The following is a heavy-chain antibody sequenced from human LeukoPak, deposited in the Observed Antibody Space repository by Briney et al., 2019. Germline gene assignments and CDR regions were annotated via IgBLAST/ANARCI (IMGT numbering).Heavy chain of an antibody. CDR1: GGTFSSYA. V-gene: IGHV1-69*01. CDR3: ARDSGAARPPGCYYYYYMDV. Sequence: SVKVSCKASGGTFSSYAISWVRQAPGQGLEWMGGIIPIFGTANYAQKFQGRVTITADESTSTAYMELSSLRSEDTAVYYCARDSGAARPPGCYYYYYMDVWGKATTVTVS. D-gene: IGHD6-6*01. J-gene: IGHJ6*03. CDR2: IIPIFGTA.